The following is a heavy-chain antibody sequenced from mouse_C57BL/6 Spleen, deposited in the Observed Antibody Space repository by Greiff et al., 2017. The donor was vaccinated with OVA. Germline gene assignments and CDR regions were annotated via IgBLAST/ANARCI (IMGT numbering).Heavy chain of an antibody. V-gene: IGHV1-54*01. J-gene: IGHJ2*01. D-gene: IGHD2-12*01. Sequence: QVQLKESGAELVRPGTSVKVSCKASGYAFTNYLIEWVKQRPGQGLEWIGVINPGSGGTNYNEKFKGKATLTADKSSSTAYMQLSSLTSEDSAVYFCARSLLGDYWGQGTTLTVSS. CDR3: ARSLLGDY. CDR2: INPGSGGT. CDR1: GYAFTNYL.